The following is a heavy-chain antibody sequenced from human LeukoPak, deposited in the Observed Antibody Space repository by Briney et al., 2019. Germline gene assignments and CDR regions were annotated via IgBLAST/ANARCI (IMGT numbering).Heavy chain of an antibody. CDR2: INPSGGST. CDR3: ARHYQGLAWFDNAFDI. Sequence: GASVKVSCKASGYTFTSYYMHWVRQAPGQGLEWMGIINPSGGSTSYAQKFQGRVTMTRDTSTSTVYMELSSLRSEDTAVYYCARHYQGLAWFDNAFDIWGQGTMVTVSS. CDR1: GYTFTSYY. V-gene: IGHV1-46*01. D-gene: IGHD3-3*01. J-gene: IGHJ3*02.